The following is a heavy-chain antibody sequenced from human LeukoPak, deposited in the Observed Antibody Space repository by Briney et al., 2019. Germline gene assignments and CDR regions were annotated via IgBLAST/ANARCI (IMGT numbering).Heavy chain of an antibody. D-gene: IGHD3-10*01. CDR2: IVVGSGNT. J-gene: IGHJ4*02. V-gene: IGHV1-58*01. Sequence: SVKVSCKASGFTFTSSAVQWVRQARGQRLEWIGWIVVGSGNTNYAQKFQERVTIARDMSTSTAYMELSSLRSEDTAVYYCARDPHYYGSGDYWSDWGQGTLVTVSS. CDR1: GFTFTSSA. CDR3: ARDPHYYGSGDYWSD.